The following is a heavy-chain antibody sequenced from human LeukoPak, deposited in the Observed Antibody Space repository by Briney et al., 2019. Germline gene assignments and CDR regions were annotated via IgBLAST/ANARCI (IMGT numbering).Heavy chain of an antibody. CDR3: ARRYCSSTSCYYAFDI. Sequence: ASVKVSCKASGYTFTGYYMHWVRQAPGQGLEWMGWINPNSGGTNYAQKFQGRVTMTRDTSISTAYMELSRLRSDDTAVYYCARRYCSSTSCYYAFDIWGQGTMATVSS. CDR2: INPNSGGT. J-gene: IGHJ3*02. V-gene: IGHV1-2*02. CDR1: GYTFTGYY. D-gene: IGHD2-2*01.